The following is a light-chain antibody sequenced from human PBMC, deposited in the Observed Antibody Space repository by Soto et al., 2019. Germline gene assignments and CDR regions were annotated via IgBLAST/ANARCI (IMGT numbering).Light chain of an antibody. J-gene: IGLJ1*01. V-gene: IGLV2-14*01. Sequence: QSALTQPASVSGSPGQSITISCTGTISDVGGYSYVSWYQQHPGKAPKLMIYEVNYRPSGVSNRFSGSKSGNTASLTISGLQAEDEADYYCSSYTSSSTYVFGTGTKLTV. CDR1: ISDVGGYSY. CDR3: SSYTSSSTYV. CDR2: EVN.